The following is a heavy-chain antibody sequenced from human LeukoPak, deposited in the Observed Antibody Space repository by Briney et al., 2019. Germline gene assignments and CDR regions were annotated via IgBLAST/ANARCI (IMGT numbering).Heavy chain of an antibody. CDR3: ARDSGDSGSNDGFDI. D-gene: IGHD5-12*01. CDR1: GYTFTSHY. V-gene: IGHV1-46*01. Sequence: ASVKVSCKASGYTFTSHYMHWVRQAPGQGLEWMGIINPSGGGTTYAQKFQGRVTMTRDTSTSTVYMELSSLRSEDTAVYYCARDSGDSGSNDGFDIWGQGTMVTVSS. CDR2: INPSGGGT. J-gene: IGHJ3*02.